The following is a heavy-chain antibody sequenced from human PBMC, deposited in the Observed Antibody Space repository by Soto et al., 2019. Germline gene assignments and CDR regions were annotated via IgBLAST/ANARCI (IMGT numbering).Heavy chain of an antibody. J-gene: IGHJ4*02. D-gene: IGHD6-19*01. CDR1: GGSISSSSYY. Sequence: QLQLQESGPGLVKPSETLSLTCTVSGGSISSSSYYWGWIRQPPGKGLEWIGSIYYSGSTYYNPSLKSRVTISVDTSKNQFSLKLSSVTAADTAVYYCARHGAVAGFSGFDYWGQGTLVTVSS. CDR3: ARHGAVAGFSGFDY. V-gene: IGHV4-39*01. CDR2: IYYSGST.